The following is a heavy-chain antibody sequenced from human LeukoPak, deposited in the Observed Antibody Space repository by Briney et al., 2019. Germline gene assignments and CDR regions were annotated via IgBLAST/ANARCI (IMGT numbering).Heavy chain of an antibody. CDR3: AKDRLDYGDYSGDAFDI. J-gene: IGHJ3*02. Sequence: GGSLRLSCAASGFTFDDYAMHWVRPAPGKGLEWVSGISWNSGSIGYADSVKGRFTISRDNAKNSLYLQMNSLRAEDTALYYCAKDRLDYGDYSGDAFDIWGQGTMVTVSS. V-gene: IGHV3-9*01. D-gene: IGHD4-17*01. CDR1: GFTFDDYA. CDR2: ISWNSGSI.